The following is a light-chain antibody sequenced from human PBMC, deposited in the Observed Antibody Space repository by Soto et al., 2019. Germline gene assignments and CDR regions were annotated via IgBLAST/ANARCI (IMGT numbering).Light chain of an antibody. CDR1: QSVTSNY. CDR2: GAS. CDR3: QQYGYSPRT. J-gene: IGKJ1*01. V-gene: IGKV3-20*01. Sequence: EVVLTQSPGTLSLSPGERATLSCRASQSVTSNYLAWYQLKPGQAPRLLIHGASSRATGIPDRFSGSGSGTDYNVTLSSLDPEDFAVYYCQQYGYSPRTFGQGTKVEIK.